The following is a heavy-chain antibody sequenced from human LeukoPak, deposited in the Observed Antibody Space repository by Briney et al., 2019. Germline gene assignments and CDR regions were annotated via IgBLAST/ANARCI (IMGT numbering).Heavy chain of an antibody. CDR2: LNEDGSEK. CDR1: GFTFSTYW. Sequence: GGSLRLSCAASGFTFSTYWLTWVRQAPGKGLEWVASLNEDGSEKYYVDSVKGRFTISRDNAQKSLYLEMKSLSAKDTAVYYCARAVTSTEGYWGQGTLVTVSS. CDR3: ARAVTSTEGY. J-gene: IGHJ4*02. V-gene: IGHV3-7*03.